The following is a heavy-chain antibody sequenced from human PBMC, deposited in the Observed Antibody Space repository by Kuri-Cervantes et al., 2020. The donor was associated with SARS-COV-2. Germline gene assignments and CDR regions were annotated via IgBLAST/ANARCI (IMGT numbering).Heavy chain of an antibody. CDR1: GYTFTSYG. CDR3: ARQSYDSSGYFPLNAFDL. Sequence: ASVKVSCKASGYTFTSYGISWVRQAPGQGLEWMAWINPNNGDTRYAETFHGRVTETRDTSISTVYLEMSGLRSDDTAVYYCARQSYDSSGYFPLNAFDLWGQGTMVTVSS. V-gene: IGHV1-2*02. J-gene: IGHJ3*01. D-gene: IGHD3-22*01. CDR2: INPNNGDT.